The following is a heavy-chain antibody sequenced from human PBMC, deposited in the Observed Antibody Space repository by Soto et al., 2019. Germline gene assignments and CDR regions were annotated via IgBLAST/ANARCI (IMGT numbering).Heavy chain of an antibody. J-gene: IGHJ6*02. D-gene: IGHD1-26*01. CDR3: AAYSGSFYYGMDV. Sequence: PVESLKISCKASGYIFTSYWICCFLQMPGKGLEWMGITYPGDSDTRYSPSFQGQVTISADKSISTAYLQWSSLKASDTAMYYCAAYSGSFYYGMDVWGQGTTVTVSS. V-gene: IGHV5-51*01. CDR1: GYIFTSYW. CDR2: TYPGDSDT.